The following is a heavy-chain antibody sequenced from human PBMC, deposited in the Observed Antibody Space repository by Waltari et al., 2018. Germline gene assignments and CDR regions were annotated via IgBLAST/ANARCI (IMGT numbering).Heavy chain of an antibody. J-gene: IGHJ4*02. D-gene: IGHD6-13*01. CDR3: ARLTGGYSSSWPFDY. CDR2: IYHSGRT. Sequence: QVQLQESGPGLVKPSETLSLTCAVSGYSISSGYYWGWIRQPPGKGLEWIGSIYHSGRTYYNPSLKSRVTISVDTSKNQFSLKLSSVTAADTAVYYCARLTGGYSSSWPFDYWGQGTLVTVSS. V-gene: IGHV4-38-2*01. CDR1: GYSISSGYY.